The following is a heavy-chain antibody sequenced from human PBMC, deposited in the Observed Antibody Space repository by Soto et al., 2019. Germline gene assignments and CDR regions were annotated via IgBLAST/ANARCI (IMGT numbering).Heavy chain of an antibody. CDR1: GNTFSNSY. CDR2: ISPSGITS. V-gene: IGHV1-46*01. D-gene: IGHD4-17*01. J-gene: IGHJ4*02. Sequence: QVQLLQSGPEVVKPGASVKISCKASGNTFSNSYMHWVRQAPGQGLEWMGIISPSGITSDYAQKFKGRVTMTRDTSTRTVYMELINLTSDDTAVYYCAGDKDDSGDYEMAYWGQGTLVAVSS. CDR3: AGDKDDSGDYEMAY.